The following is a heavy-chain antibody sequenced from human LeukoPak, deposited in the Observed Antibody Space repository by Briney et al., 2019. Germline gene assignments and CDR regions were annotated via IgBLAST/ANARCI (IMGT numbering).Heavy chain of an antibody. CDR2: IIPILGIA. Sequence: SVKVSCKASGGTFSSYTISWVRQAPGQGLEWMGRIIPILGIANYAQKFQGRVTITADKSTSTAYMELSSLRSEDTAVYYCARGTRIAVAGHYFDYWCQGTLVTVSS. V-gene: IGHV1-69*02. J-gene: IGHJ4*02. CDR1: GGTFSSYT. CDR3: ARGTRIAVAGHYFDY. D-gene: IGHD6-19*01.